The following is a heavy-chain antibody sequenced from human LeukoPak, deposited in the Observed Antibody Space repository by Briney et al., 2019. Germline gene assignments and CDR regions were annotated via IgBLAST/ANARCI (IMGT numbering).Heavy chain of an antibody. CDR2: IIPTLGIA. CDR3: ASPNYYDSSGYYEAFDI. V-gene: IGHV1-69*04. CDR1: GYIFSSYA. J-gene: IGHJ3*02. Sequence: ASVKVSCEASGYIFSSYAISWVRQAPGQGLEWMGRIIPTLGIANYAQKFQGRVTITADKSTSTAYMELSSLRSEDTAVYYCASPNYYDSSGYYEAFDIWGQGTMVTVSS. D-gene: IGHD3-22*01.